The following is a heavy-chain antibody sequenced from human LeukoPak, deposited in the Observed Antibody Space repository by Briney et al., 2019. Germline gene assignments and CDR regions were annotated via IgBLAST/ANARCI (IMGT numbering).Heavy chain of an antibody. CDR3: ATETTGDFDY. Sequence: GGSLRLSCAASGFTFDDYTMHWVRQAPGKGLEWVSLISWDGGSTYYADSVKGRFTISGDNSKNSLYLQMNSLRAEDSALYYCATETTGDFDYWGLGTLVTVSS. CDR2: ISWDGGST. CDR1: GFTFDDYT. J-gene: IGHJ4*02. V-gene: IGHV3-43*01. D-gene: IGHD1/OR15-1a*01.